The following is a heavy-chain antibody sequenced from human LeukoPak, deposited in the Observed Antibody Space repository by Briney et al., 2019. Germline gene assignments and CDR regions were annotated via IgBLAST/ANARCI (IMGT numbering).Heavy chain of an antibody. J-gene: IGHJ4*02. CDR2: INTDGTST. Sequence: GGSLRHSCAASGXTFTDYWMHWVRQAPGKGLVWVSRINTDGTSTKYAESVKGRITISRDNARNTVYLQMNSLRAEDTAVYYCARARYSYTGIIDYWGQGTLVTVSS. CDR1: GXTFTDYW. CDR3: ARARYSYTGIIDY. V-gene: IGHV3-74*01. D-gene: IGHD5-18*01.